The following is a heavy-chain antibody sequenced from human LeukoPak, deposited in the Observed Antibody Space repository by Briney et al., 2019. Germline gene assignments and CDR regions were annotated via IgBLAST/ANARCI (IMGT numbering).Heavy chain of an antibody. D-gene: IGHD6-13*01. CDR1: GYSISSGYY. CDR3: ARDLGSIAAAGTRWFDP. Sequence: KSSETLSLTCAVSGYSISSGYYWSWIRQPAGKGLEWIGRIYTSGSTNYNPSLKSRVTMSVDTSKNQFSLKLSSVTAADTAVYYCARDLGSIAAAGTRWFDPWGQGTLVTVSS. CDR2: IYTSGST. V-gene: IGHV4-4*07. J-gene: IGHJ5*02.